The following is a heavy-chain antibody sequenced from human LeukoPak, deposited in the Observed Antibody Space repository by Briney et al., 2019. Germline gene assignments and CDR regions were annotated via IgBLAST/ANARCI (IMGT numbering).Heavy chain of an antibody. CDR1: GDSINYYY. V-gene: IGHV4-4*07. J-gene: IGHJ4*02. CDR3: ARQVGASNFDY. CDR2: LYSSGNT. D-gene: IGHD1-26*01. Sequence: SETLSLTCTISGDSINYYYWAWIRQPAGKGLEWIGVLYSSGNTNYKTSLKSRVTMSRDTSKNQFSLKLSSVTAADTAVYYCARQVGASNFDYWGQGTLVTVSS.